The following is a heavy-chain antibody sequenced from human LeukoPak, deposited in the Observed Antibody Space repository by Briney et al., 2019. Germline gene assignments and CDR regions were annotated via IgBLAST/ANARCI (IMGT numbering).Heavy chain of an antibody. J-gene: IGHJ6*04. D-gene: IGHD6-13*01. CDR3: ARLYSSSWYYYYGMDV. CDR1: GYSFTSYW. V-gene: IGHV5-51*01. CDR2: IYPGDSDT. Sequence: GESLEISCKGSGYSFTSYWFGRVRQMPGKGLGLVGTIYPGDSDTRYSPSFQGQVTISADKSISTAYLQCSSLKASDTAMYYGARLYSSSWYYYYGMDVWGKGTTVTVSS.